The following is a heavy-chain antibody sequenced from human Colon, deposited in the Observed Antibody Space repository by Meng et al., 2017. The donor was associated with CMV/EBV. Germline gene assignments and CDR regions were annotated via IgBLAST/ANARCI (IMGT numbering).Heavy chain of an antibody. CDR2: ISWDGGTS. CDR1: GFQFNNYA. V-gene: IGHV3-43D*04. J-gene: IGHJ5*02. D-gene: IGHD5-18*01. CDR3: ARGGKKLWLWGWFDP. Sequence: GGSLRLSCAASGFQFNNYAMHWVRQLPGKGLEWVALISWDGGTSFYGDSVKGRFIISRDNSENSLSLQMNSLRTEDTALYYCARGGKKLWLWGWFDPWGQGTLVTVSS.